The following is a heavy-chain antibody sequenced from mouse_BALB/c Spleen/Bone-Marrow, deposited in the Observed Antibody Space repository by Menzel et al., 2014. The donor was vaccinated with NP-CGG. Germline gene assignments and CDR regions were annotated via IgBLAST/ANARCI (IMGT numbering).Heavy chain of an antibody. V-gene: IGHV5-4*02. CDR3: ARFYYYGSSYFDV. Sequence: EVMLVESGGGLVKPGGSLKLSCAASGFTFSDYYMYWVRQTPEKRLEWVATISDGGSYTYYPDSVKGRFTISRDNAKNNPYLQMSSLKSEDTAMYYCARFYYYGSSYFDVWGAGTTVTVSS. CDR2: ISDGGSYT. CDR1: GFTFSDYY. J-gene: IGHJ1*01. D-gene: IGHD1-1*01.